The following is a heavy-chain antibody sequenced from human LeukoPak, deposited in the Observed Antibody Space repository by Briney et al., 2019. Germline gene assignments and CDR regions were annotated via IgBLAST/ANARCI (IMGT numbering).Heavy chain of an antibody. D-gene: IGHD3-22*01. CDR3: AGLDKGRDAFDI. Sequence: SETLSLTCTVSGGSISSSSYYWGWIRQPPGKGLEWIGSIYYSGGTYYNPSLKSRVTISVDTSKNQFSLKLSSVTAADTAVYYCAGLDKGRDAFDIWGQGTMVTVSS. CDR1: GGSISSSSYY. CDR2: IYYSGGT. V-gene: IGHV4-39*01. J-gene: IGHJ3*02.